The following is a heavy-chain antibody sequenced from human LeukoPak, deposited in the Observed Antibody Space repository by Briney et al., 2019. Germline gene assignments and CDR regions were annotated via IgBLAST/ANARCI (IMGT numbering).Heavy chain of an antibody. CDR2: VFASGGIT. CDR3: AKDGAPQQLVIY. CDR1: GFTFSSYA. D-gene: IGHD6-13*01. V-gene: IGHV3-23*01. J-gene: IGHJ4*02. Sequence: GGSLRLSCAASGFTFSSYAMTWVRQAPGKGLEFVSDVFASGGITYYADSVKGRFTISRDNSKNTLYLRMNSLRAEDTAIYYCAKDGAPQQLVIYWGRGTLVTVSS.